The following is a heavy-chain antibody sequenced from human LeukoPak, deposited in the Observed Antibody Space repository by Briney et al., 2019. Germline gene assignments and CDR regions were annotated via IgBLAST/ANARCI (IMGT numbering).Heavy chain of an antibody. V-gene: IGHV3-7*01. Sequence: GGSQRLSCAASGFSFSAYWMTWVRQAPGTVLEWVANINPAGSETHYVDAAKGRFSISRDNAKNLVYLQMHSLRAEDTAVYHCARFGYVAAVDVWGQGTPVTVSS. D-gene: IGHD2-15*01. CDR2: INPAGSET. CDR1: GFSFSAYW. J-gene: IGHJ4*02. CDR3: ARFGYVAAVDV.